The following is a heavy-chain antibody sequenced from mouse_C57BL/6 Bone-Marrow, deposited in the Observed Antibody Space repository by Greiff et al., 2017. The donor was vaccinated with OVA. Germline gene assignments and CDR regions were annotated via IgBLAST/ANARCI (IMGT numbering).Heavy chain of an antibody. CDR3: ARNFFWFAY. CDR2: IHPNSGST. V-gene: IGHV1-64*01. CDR1: GYTFTSYW. Sequence: VQLQQSGAELVKPGASVKLSCKASGYTFTSYWMHWVKQRPGQGLEWIGMIHPNSGSTNYNEKFKSKATLTVDKSSSTAYMQLSSLTSEDAAVYYCARNFFWFAYWGQGTLVTVSA. J-gene: IGHJ3*01.